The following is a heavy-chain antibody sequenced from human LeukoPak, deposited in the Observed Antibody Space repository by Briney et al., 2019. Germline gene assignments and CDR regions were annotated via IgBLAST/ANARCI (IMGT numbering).Heavy chain of an antibody. CDR2: INPSGGST. Sequence: ASVKVSCKASGYTFTNYYMHWVRQAPGQGLEWMGIINPSGGSTSYAQKFQARVIMTRDTSTSTVYMELSSLRSEDTAVYYCARDWTTVTTGLVGRYFDLWGRGTLVTVSS. CDR3: ARDWTTVTTGLVGRYFDL. CDR1: GYTFTNYY. V-gene: IGHV1-46*01. J-gene: IGHJ2*01. D-gene: IGHD4-17*01.